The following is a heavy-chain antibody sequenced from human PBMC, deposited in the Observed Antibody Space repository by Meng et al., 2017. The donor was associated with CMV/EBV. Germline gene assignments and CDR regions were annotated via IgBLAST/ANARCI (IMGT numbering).Heavy chain of an antibody. D-gene: IGHD3-3*01. CDR1: GVSFSGYY. J-gene: IGHJ4*02. CDR2: INHSGST. V-gene: IGHV4-34*01. Sequence: SESLPLTCAVYGVSFSGYYWSWIRQPPGKGLEWIEEINHSGSTSYNPSLKSRVTISVDTSKNQFSLKLSSVTAADTAVYYCARGESSLYDFWSGYSILFDYWGQGTLVTVSS. CDR3: ARGESSLYDFWSGYSILFDY.